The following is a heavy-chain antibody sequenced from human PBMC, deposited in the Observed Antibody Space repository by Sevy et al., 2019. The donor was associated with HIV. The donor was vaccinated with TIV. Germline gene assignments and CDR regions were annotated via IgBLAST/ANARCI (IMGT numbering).Heavy chain of an antibody. V-gene: IGHV3-33*01. CDR3: ARDRYYDASGYYYYYYGMDV. J-gene: IGHJ6*02. CDR1: GFTFSSYG. CDR2: IWYDGSNK. Sequence: GGSLRLSCAASGFTFSSYGMHWVRHAPGKGLEWVAVIWYDGSNKYYADSVKGRFTISRDNSKNTLYLQMNSLRAEDTAVYYCARDRYYDASGYYYYYYGMDVWGQGTTVTVSS. D-gene: IGHD3-22*01.